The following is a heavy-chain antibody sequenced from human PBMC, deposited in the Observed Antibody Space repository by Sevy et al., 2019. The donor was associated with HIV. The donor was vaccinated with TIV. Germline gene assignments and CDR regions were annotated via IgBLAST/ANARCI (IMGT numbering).Heavy chain of an antibody. CDR2: IYTSGST. Sequence: SETLSLTCTVSGRSISSYYWSWIRQPAGKGLEWIGRIYTSGSTNYNPSLKSRVTMSVDTSKNQFSLKLSSVTAADTTVYYCARDDGSDIVATAHFDYWGQGSLVTVSS. V-gene: IGHV4-4*07. D-gene: IGHD5-12*01. CDR1: GRSISSYY. J-gene: IGHJ4*02. CDR3: ARDDGSDIVATAHFDY.